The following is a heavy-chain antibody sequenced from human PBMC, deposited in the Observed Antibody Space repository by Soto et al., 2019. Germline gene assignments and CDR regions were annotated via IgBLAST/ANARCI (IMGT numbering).Heavy chain of an antibody. D-gene: IGHD5-12*01. V-gene: IGHV3-30-3*01. CDR2: ISYDGSNK. CDR1: GFTFSSYA. Sequence: QVQLVESGGGVVQPGRSLRLSCAASGFTFSSYAMHWVRQAPGKGLEWVAVISYDGSNKYYADSVKGRFTISRDNSKNTLYLQMNRLRAEDTAVYYCARDRYSGYDLLEWGYFDLWGRGTLVTVSS. J-gene: IGHJ2*01. CDR3: ARDRYSGYDLLEWGYFDL.